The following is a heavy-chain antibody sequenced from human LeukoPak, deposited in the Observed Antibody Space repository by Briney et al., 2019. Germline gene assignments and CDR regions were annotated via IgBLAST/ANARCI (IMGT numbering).Heavy chain of an antibody. CDR2: ISSSGSTI. J-gene: IGHJ4*02. V-gene: IGHV3-11*01. D-gene: IGHD5-18*01. Sequence: GGSLRLSCAASGFTFSDYYMSWIRQAPGKGLEWVSYISSSGSTIYYADSVKGRFTISRDNAKNSLYLQMNSLRAEDTAVYYCARQDVDTAMIPIGVGDYWGQGTLVTVPS. CDR3: ARQDVDTAMIPIGVGDY. CDR1: GFTFSDYY.